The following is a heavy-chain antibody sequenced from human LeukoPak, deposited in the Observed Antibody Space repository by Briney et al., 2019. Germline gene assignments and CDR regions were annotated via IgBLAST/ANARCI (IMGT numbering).Heavy chain of an antibody. CDR2: ISGSGINT. J-gene: IGHJ4*02. V-gene: IGHV3-23*01. Sequence: HSGGSLRLSCAASGFTFSSFAMGWVRQAPGKGLEWVSDISGSGINTYYADSVKGRFTISRDNSKNTLYLQMNSLRAEDTAVYYCARDFELSHWGQGTLVTVSS. D-gene: IGHD3-16*02. CDR1: GFTFSSFA. CDR3: ARDFELSH.